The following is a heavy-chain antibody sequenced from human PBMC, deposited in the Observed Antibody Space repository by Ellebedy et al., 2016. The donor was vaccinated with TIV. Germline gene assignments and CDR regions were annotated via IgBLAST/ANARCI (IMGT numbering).Heavy chain of an antibody. CDR3: ARSGYYGSGSHWFDP. D-gene: IGHD3-10*01. V-gene: IGHV4-34*01. CDR1: AGSFSGYY. CDR2: INHTGST. J-gene: IGHJ5*02. Sequence: SETLSLTXAVYAGSFSGYYWSWIRQPPGKGLEWIGEINHTGSTNYNPSLKSRVTISVDTSKNQFSLKLSSVTAADTAVYYCARSGYYGSGSHWFDPWGQGTLVTVSS.